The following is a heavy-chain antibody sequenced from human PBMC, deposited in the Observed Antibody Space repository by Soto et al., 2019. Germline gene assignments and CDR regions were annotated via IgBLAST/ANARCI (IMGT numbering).Heavy chain of an antibody. V-gene: IGHV3-7*05. CDR3: ARDKRYCSGGSCYRLDY. D-gene: IGHD2-15*01. J-gene: IGHJ4*02. CDR2: IKQDGSEK. CDR1: GFTFSSYW. Sequence: GGSLRLSCAASGFTFSSYWMSWVRQAPGKGLEWVANIKQDGSEKYYVDSVKGRFTISRDNAKNSLYLQMNSLRAEDTAVYYCARDKRYCSGGSCYRLDYWGQGTLVTVSS.